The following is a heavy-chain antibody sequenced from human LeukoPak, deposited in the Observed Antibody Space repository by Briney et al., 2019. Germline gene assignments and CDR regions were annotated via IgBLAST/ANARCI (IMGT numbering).Heavy chain of an antibody. D-gene: IGHD3-9*01. J-gene: IGHJ4*02. CDR2: VSGSSGTT. V-gene: IGHV3-23*01. CDR1: GFTFSSYA. CDR3: ATHFDADY. Sequence: GGSLRLSCAASGFTFSSYAMGWVRQAPGKGLEWVSLVSGSSGTTYYADSVKGRFTVSRDNPKNTLYLQMSSLRAEDTAVYYCATHFDADYWGQGTLVTVSS.